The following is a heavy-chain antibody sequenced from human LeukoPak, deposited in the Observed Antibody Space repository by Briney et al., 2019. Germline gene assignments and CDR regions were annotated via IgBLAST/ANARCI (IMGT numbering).Heavy chain of an antibody. J-gene: IGHJ4*02. D-gene: IGHD1-1*01. Sequence: GGSLRLSCAASGFTLSNYWMHWVRRGLGKGLVWVSRINSDVSITSYAESVKGRFTISRDNTKNTLYLQMNSLRAEDTAVYYCARGKGAGTTDYWGQGTLVTVSS. CDR1: GFTLSNYW. CDR2: INSDVSIT. CDR3: ARGKGAGTTDY. V-gene: IGHV3-74*01.